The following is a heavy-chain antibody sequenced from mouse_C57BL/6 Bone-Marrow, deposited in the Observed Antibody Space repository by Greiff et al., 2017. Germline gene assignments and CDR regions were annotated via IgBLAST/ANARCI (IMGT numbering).Heavy chain of an antibody. CDR3: ARRLGRRGSYFDY. D-gene: IGHD4-1*01. J-gene: IGHJ2*01. CDR2: ISGGGGNT. CDR1: GFTFSSYT. V-gene: IGHV5-9*01. Sequence: EVKLVESGGGLVKPGGSLKLSCAASGFTFSSYTMSWVRQTPEKRLEWVATISGGGGNTYYPDSVKGRFTISRDNAKNTLYLQMSSLGSEDTALYYCARRLGRRGSYFDYWGQGTTLTVSS.